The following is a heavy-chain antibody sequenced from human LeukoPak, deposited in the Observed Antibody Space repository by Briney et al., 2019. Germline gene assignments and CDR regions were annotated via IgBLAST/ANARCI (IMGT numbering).Heavy chain of an antibody. CDR1: GYTFTGYY. V-gene: IGHV1-2*02. J-gene: IGHJ3*02. Sequence: ASVKVSCKASGYTFTGYYMHWVRQAPGQGPEWMGWINPNSGGTNYAQKFQGRVTMTRDTSITTAYMELSRLRADDTAVYYCARDRGSGWRTDTFDIWGKGTMVTVSS. CDR2: INPNSGGT. D-gene: IGHD6-19*01. CDR3: ARDRGSGWRTDTFDI.